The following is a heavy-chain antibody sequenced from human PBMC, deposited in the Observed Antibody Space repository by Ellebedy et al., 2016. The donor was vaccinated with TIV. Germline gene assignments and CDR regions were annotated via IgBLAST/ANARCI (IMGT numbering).Heavy chain of an antibody. CDR3: ARDFVGATRKLDY. V-gene: IGHV1-69*13. CDR2: IIPIFGTA. CDR1: GGTFSSYA. J-gene: IGHJ4*02. Sequence: SVKVSCXASGGTFSSYAISWVRQAPGQGLEWMGGIIPIFGTANYAQKFQGRVTITADESTSTAYMELRSLRSDDTAVYYCARDFVGATRKLDYWGQGTLVTVSS. D-gene: IGHD1-26*01.